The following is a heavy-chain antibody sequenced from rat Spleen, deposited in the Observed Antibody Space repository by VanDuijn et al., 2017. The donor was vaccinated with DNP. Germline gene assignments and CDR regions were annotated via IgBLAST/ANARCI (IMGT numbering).Heavy chain of an antibody. CDR3: ATQGYYDGYYRPFDY. CDR1: DDSVTSGW. Sequence: EVRLQESGPGLVKPSQSLSLTCSVTDDSVTSGWRWNWIRKFPGNKMEWIGHISYSGSTGYNPSLKSRISITRDTSKNQYFLQLHSVTTEDTATYYCATQGYYDGYYRPFDYWGQGVMVTVSS. V-gene: IGHV3-1*01. D-gene: IGHD1-12*03. CDR2: ISYSGST. J-gene: IGHJ2*01.